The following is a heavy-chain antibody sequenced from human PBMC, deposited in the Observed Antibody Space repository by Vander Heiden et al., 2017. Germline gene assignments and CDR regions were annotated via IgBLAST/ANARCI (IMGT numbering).Heavy chain of an antibody. Sequence: EVQLVASGGGLVKPGGSLRLSCAASGFTFSSYSMNWVRQAPGKGLEWVSSISSSSSYIYYADSLKGPCTSPRENARISLCRQMNSPGAEDTAVYYCARGRTVMVLIYWGQGTRITVSA. CDR3: ARGRTVMVLIY. J-gene: IGHJ4*02. V-gene: IGHV3-21*01. D-gene: IGHD3-10*01. CDR1: GFTFSSYS. CDR2: ISSSSSYI.